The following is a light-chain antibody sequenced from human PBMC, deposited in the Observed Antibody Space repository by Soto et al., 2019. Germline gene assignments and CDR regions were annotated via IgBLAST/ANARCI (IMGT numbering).Light chain of an antibody. J-gene: IGKJ1*01. CDR2: GAS. CDR1: QRISSN. V-gene: IGKV3-15*01. CDR3: QHPKWA. Sequence: ILMTQSQATLSFSPGERATLSCRASQRISSNVAWYQQKPGQAPRLLIYGASTRATGVPARFSGGGSGTEFTITISSLQSEDSGTYYCQHPKWAFGQGTTVEI.